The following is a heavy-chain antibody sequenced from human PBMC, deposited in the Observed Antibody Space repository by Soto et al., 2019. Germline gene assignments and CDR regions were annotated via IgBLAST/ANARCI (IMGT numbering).Heavy chain of an antibody. J-gene: IGHJ2*01. Sequence: QVQLVQSGAEVKKPGASVKVSCKASGYTFTSYGISWVRQAPGQGLEWMGWISAYNGNTNYAQKLQGRVTMTTDTSTSTAYMELRSLRSDDTAVYYCARAYKFHSSGWAQPCFDLWGRGTLVTVSS. CDR1: GYTFTSYG. CDR3: ARAYKFHSSGWAQPCFDL. CDR2: ISAYNGNT. D-gene: IGHD6-19*01. V-gene: IGHV1-18*01.